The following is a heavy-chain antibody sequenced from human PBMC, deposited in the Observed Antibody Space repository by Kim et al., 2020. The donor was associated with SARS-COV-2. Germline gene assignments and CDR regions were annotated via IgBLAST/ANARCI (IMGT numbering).Heavy chain of an antibody. CDR1: GYSFTSYW. CDR3: ARQWGGPNYDILTGYIAVGGMDV. CDR2: IYPGDSDT. D-gene: IGHD3-9*01. V-gene: IGHV5-51*01. J-gene: IGHJ6*02. Sequence: GESLKISCKGSGYSFTSYWIGWVRQMPGKGLEWMGIIYPGDSDTRYSPSFQGQVTISADKSISTAYLQWSSLKASDSAMYYCARQWGGPNYDILTGYIAVGGMDVWGQGTTVTVSS.